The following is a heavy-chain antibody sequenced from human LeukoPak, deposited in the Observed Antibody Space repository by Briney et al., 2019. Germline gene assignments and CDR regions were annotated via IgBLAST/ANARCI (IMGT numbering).Heavy chain of an antibody. CDR1: GGTFSSYA. V-gene: IGHV1-69*04. J-gene: IGHJ3*02. D-gene: IGHD3-10*01. CDR3: ARDIYGSGSYYLYAFDI. Sequence: SVKVSCKASGGTFSSYAVSWVRQAPGQGLEWMGRIIPILGIANYAQKFQGRVTITADKSTSTAYMELSSLRSEDTAVYYCARDIYGSGSYYLYAFDIWGQGTMVTVSS. CDR2: IIPILGIA.